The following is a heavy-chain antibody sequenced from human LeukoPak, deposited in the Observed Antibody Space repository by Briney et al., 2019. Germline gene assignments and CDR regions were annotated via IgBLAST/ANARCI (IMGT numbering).Heavy chain of an antibody. CDR3: AKGPMSNYYDSSGYLDYYYYYGMDV. CDR2: ISGSGGST. V-gene: IGHV3-23*01. CDR1: GFTFSSYA. J-gene: IGHJ6*02. D-gene: IGHD3-22*01. Sequence: PGGSLRLSCAASGFTFSSYAMSWVRQAPGKGLEWVLAISGSGGSTYYADSVKGRFTISRDNSKNTLYLQMNSLRAEDTAVYYCAKGPMSNYYDSSGYLDYYYYYGMDVWGQGTTVTVSS.